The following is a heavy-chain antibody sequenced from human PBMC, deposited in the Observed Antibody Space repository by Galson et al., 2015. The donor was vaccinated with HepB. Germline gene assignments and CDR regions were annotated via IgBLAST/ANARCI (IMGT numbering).Heavy chain of an antibody. CDR2: ISHDGSKK. V-gene: IGHV3-30-3*01. J-gene: IGHJ6*02. CDR3: ARERVPSATIVPPLFGVDV. Sequence: PGTGLEWVAVISHDGSKKYYPDSVKGRFTVSRDNSKNTLYLQMSSLRGEDTAVYYCARERVPSATIVPPLFGVDVWGQGTTVTVSS. D-gene: IGHD2-2*01.